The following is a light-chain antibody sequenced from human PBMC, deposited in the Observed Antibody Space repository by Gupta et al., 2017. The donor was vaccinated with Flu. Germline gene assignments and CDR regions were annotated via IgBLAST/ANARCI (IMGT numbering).Light chain of an antibody. J-gene: IGKJ1*01. CDR3: QQYNSYFWT. Sequence: GDRVTSSGRASKSISKWLAWYQQQPGKAPKVLIYKSTSFESGAPSRFSGSGSGTEFTLTISRLQPDDFATYYCQQYNSYFWTFGQGTKVEIK. V-gene: IGKV1-5*03. CDR2: KST. CDR1: KSISKW.